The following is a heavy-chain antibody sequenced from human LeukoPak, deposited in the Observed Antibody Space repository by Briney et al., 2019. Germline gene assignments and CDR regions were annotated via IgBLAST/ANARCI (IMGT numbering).Heavy chain of an antibody. CDR2: IYPGDSDT. CDR3: ARPVEMATSPFDY. V-gene: IGHV5-51*01. CDR1: GYNFITDW. Sequence: GEALKISCKGSGYNFITDWIGWVRQMPGKGLEWMGIIYPGDSDTRNSPSFQGQVTMSVDRSISTAYLQWSSLKASDTAMYYCARPVEMATSPFDYWGQGTLVTVSS. J-gene: IGHJ4*02. D-gene: IGHD5-24*01.